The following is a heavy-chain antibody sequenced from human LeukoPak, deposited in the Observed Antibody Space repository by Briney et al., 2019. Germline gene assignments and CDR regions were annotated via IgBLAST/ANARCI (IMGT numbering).Heavy chain of an antibody. D-gene: IGHD2-2*01. J-gene: IGHJ5*02. CDR1: GGSISSYY. V-gene: IGHV4-59*12. Sequence: SETLSLTCTVSGGSISSYYWSWLRQPPGKGLEWIGYISHSGSTYYNPSLRSRVTISVDRSKNQFSLKLSSVTAADTAVYYCASDLGYCSSTSCRYFDPWGQGTLVTVSS. CDR3: ASDLGYCSSTSCRYFDP. CDR2: ISHSGST.